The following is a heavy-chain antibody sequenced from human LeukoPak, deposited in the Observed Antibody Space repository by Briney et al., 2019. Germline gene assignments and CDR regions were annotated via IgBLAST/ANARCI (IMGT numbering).Heavy chain of an antibody. D-gene: IGHD5-24*01. CDR1: GYTLTELS. J-gene: IGHJ4*02. V-gene: IGHV1-24*01. CDR2: FDPEDGET. Sequence: ASVKVSCKVSGYTLTELSMHWVRQAPGKGLEWMGGFDPEDGETIYAQKFQGRVTMTEDTSTDTAYMGLSSLRSEDTAVYYCATGWGWRWLFDYWGQGTLVTVSS. CDR3: ATGWGWRWLFDY.